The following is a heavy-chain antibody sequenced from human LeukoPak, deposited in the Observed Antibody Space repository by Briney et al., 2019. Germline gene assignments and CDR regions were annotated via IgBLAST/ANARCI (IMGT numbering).Heavy chain of an antibody. CDR2: ISWNSARI. J-gene: IGHJ6*03. Sequence: GRSLRLSCAASGFTFGDYAMHWVRQAPGKGLEWVSGISWNSARIGYADSVKGRFTISRDNAKNSLYLQMNSLRVGDTALYYCAKGGYDLDYYMDVWGKGTTVTISS. CDR1: GFTFGDYA. CDR3: AKGGYDLDYYMDV. V-gene: IGHV3-9*01. D-gene: IGHD5-12*01.